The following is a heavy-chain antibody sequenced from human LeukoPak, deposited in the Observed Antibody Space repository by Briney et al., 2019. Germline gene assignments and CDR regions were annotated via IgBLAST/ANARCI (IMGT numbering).Heavy chain of an antibody. CDR1: GFTFYSHA. V-gene: IGHV3-23*01. Sequence: GSLRLSFAAPGFTFYSHALSWVRQAPRKGLELVSAISGSGGSTYYADSVKGRFTISRDNSKNTLYLQMNSLRAEDTAVYYCAKYGYSGYGDFDYWGQGTLVTVSS. CDR2: ISGSGGST. CDR3: AKYGYSGYGDFDY. J-gene: IGHJ4*02. D-gene: IGHD5-12*01.